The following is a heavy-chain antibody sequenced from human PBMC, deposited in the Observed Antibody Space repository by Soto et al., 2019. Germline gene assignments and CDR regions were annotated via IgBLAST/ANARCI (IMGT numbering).Heavy chain of an antibody. CDR3: ARESACSSTSCYRLYYYGMDV. J-gene: IGHJ6*02. CDR1: GGTFSSYA. V-gene: IGHV1-69*06. CDR2: IIPIFGTA. Sequence: QVQLVQSGAEVKKPGSSVKVSCKASGGTFSSYAISWVRQAPGQGLEWMGGIIPIFGTANYTQKFQGRVTITADKSTSTAYMELSSLRSEDTAVYYCARESACSSTSCYRLYYYGMDVWGQGTTVTVSS. D-gene: IGHD2-2*02.